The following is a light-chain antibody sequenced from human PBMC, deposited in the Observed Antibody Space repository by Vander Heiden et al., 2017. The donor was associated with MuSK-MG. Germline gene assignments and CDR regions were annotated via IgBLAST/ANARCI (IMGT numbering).Light chain of an antibody. Sequence: QSALTQPASVAVSPVQSITISCSGTSSDVESYNLVSWYQQHPGKAPKLMIYEGSKRPSGVSNRFSGSQSGNTASLTTSGLQAEDETEYYCCSYAGSGTFGYVFGGGTKVTVL. V-gene: IGLV2-23*03. CDR1: SSDVESYNL. J-gene: IGLJ1*01. CDR2: EGS. CDR3: CSYAGSGTFGYV.